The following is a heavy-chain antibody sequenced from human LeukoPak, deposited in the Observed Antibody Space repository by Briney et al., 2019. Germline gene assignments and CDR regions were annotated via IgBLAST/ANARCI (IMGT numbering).Heavy chain of an antibody. J-gene: IGHJ4*02. V-gene: IGHV4-34*01. CDR1: GGSFSGYY. Sequence: PSETLSLTCAVYGGSFSGYYWSWIRQPPGKGLEWIGEINHSGSTNYNPSLKSRVTISVDTSKNQFSLKLSSVTAADTAVYYCARSYEGYFDYWGQGPWSPSPQ. CDR3: ARSYEGYFDY. D-gene: IGHD3-3*01. CDR2: INHSGST.